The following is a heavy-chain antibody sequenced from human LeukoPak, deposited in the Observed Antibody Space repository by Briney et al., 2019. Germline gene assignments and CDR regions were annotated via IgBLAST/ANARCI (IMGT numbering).Heavy chain of an antibody. Sequence: GESLKISCKGSGYSFTSYWIGWVRQMPGKGLEWMGIIYPGDSDTRYSPSFQGQVTISADKSISTAYLQWSSLKASDTAMYYCARTLRTAAGTKYFQHWGQGTLVTVSS. D-gene: IGHD6-13*01. CDR3: ARTLRTAAGTKYFQH. V-gene: IGHV5-51*01. CDR2: IYPGDSDT. J-gene: IGHJ1*01. CDR1: GYSFTSYW.